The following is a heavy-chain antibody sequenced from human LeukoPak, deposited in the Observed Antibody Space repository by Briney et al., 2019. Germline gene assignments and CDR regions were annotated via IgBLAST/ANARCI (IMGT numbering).Heavy chain of an antibody. Sequence: RPSETLSLTCTVSGGSISSGGYYWSWIRQHPGKGLEWIGYIYYSGSTYYNPSLKSRVTISVDTSKNQFSLKLSSVTAADTAVYYCARVSVGRTYYDFWSGYLRPPQAHDTNWFDPWGQGTLVTVSS. CDR1: GGSISSGGYY. D-gene: IGHD3-3*01. J-gene: IGHJ5*02. CDR3: ARVSVGRTYYDFWSGYLRPPQAHDTNWFDP. CDR2: IYYSGST. V-gene: IGHV4-31*03.